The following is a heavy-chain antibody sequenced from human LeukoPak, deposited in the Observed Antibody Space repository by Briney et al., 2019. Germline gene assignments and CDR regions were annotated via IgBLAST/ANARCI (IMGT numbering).Heavy chain of an antibody. CDR3: LAQYYFDY. J-gene: IGHJ4*02. CDR2: IISKSDGGTT. D-gene: IGHD5-24*01. V-gene: IGHV3-15*01. CDR1: GFSVSDAY. Sequence: GGSLRLSCAASGFSVSDAYMRWVRQTPGKRLEWIGRIISKSDGGTTDYAAPVKDRFIISRDDSKGTLYLQLNSLRTDDTAVYYCLAQYYFDYWGRGTLVTVSS.